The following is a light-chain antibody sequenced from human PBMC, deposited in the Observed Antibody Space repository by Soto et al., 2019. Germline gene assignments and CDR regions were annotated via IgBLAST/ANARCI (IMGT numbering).Light chain of an antibody. CDR1: TSNIGSDF. V-gene: IGLV1-47*01. CDR3: VSWDGSLSGWV. Sequence: QSVLTQPPSASGTPGQKVTISGSGTTSNIGSDFLYWFQQFPGTALILLIYRNNQRPSGVSDRFSGSKSGTSGSLAISGLQSEDEADYYCVSWDGSLSGWVFGGGTKVTVL. CDR2: RNN. J-gene: IGLJ3*02.